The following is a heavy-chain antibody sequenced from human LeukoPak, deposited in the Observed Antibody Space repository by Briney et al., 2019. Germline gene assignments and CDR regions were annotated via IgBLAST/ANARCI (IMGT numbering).Heavy chain of an antibody. CDR3: ARSVYDWNPRYYMDV. Sequence: SETLSLPSSVSGGSIHSYYWTWIRQPPGKGLEWIGYIYHNGGSSYNPSLKSRVTLSIDTSKKNFSLKLTSVTAADTAVYYCARSVYDWNPRYYMDVWGEGNTVPVSS. V-gene: IGHV4-59*01. J-gene: IGHJ6*03. CDR2: IYHNGGS. D-gene: IGHD1-20*01. CDR1: GGSIHSYY.